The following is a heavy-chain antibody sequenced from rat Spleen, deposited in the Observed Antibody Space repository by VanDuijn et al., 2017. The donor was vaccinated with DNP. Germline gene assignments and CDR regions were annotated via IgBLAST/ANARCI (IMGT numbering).Heavy chain of an antibody. J-gene: IGHJ2*01. CDR3: ARPDY. CDR1: GFTFSNYD. V-gene: IGHV5-7*01. Sequence: VQLVESGGGLVQPGRSLKLSCAASGFTFSNYDMAWVRQAPTKGLEWVATISYDGSGTYYRDSVKGRFTISRDNAKTTLYLHMDSLRSEDTATYYCARPDYWGRGIMVTVSS. CDR2: ISYDGSGT.